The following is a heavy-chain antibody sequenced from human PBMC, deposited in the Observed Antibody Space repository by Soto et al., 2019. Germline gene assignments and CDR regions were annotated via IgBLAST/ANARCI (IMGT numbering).Heavy chain of an antibody. Sequence: QVQLQEAGPGPVKPSQTLSPTCTFFGCSISSCGYYRGWVRQHPGKGLEWIGYIYYSGSTYYNPSLKSRVTISVDTSKNQFSLKLSSVTAADTAVYYCASAYGDSLYFQHWGQGTLVTVSS. CDR2: IYYSGST. V-gene: IGHV4-31*03. J-gene: IGHJ1*01. D-gene: IGHD4-17*01. CDR3: ASAYGDSLYFQH. CDR1: GCSISSCGYY.